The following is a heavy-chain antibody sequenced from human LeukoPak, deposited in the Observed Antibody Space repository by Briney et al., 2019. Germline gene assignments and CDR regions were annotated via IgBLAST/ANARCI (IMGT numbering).Heavy chain of an antibody. D-gene: IGHD4-17*01. J-gene: IGHJ4*02. CDR1: GFTFSSYA. CDR2: ISYDGSNK. CDR3: AREYGDYGLDY. V-gene: IGHV3-30-3*01. Sequence: GGSLRLSCAASGFTFSSYAMHWVRQAPGKGLEWVAVISYDGSNKHYADSVKGRFTISRDNSKNTLYLQMDSLRAEDTAVYYCAREYGDYGLDYWGQGTLVTVSS.